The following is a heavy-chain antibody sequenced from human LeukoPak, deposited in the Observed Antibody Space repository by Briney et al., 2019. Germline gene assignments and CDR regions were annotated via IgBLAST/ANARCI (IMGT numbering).Heavy chain of an antibody. CDR1: GFTFSSYA. D-gene: IGHD2-15*01. J-gene: IGHJ4*02. CDR3: AKARIRSKGFDY. V-gene: IGHV3-23*01. CDR2: ISGSGGST. Sequence: QPGGSLRLSCAASGFTFSSYAMGWVRRAPGKGLEWVSAISGSGGSTYYADSVKGRFTISRDNSKNTLYLQMNSLRAEDTAVYYCAKARIRSKGFDYWGQGTLVTVSS.